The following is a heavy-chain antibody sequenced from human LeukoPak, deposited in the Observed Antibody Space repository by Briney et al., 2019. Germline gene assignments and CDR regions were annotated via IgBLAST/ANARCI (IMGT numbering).Heavy chain of an antibody. CDR2: IRYDGSNK. J-gene: IGHJ5*02. D-gene: IGHD3-3*01. CDR3: ARFLEKKNWFDP. CDR1: GFTFSSYG. Sequence: PGGSQRLSCAASGFTFSSYGMHWVRQAPGKGLEWVAFIRYDGSNKYYADSVKGRFTISRDNSKNTLYLQMNSLRAEDTAVYYCARFLEKKNWFDPWGQGTLVTVSS. V-gene: IGHV3-30*02.